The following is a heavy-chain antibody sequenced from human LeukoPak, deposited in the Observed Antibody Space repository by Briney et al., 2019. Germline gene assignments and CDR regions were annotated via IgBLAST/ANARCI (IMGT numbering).Heavy chain of an antibody. CDR3: ARDGFESLSNIPYLEAYSGSYSFGMDV. V-gene: IGHV1-46*01. CDR1: GYTFTSYY. D-gene: IGHD1-26*01. J-gene: IGHJ6*02. Sequence: ASVKVSCKASGYTFTSYYMHWVRQAPGQGLEWMGIINPSRGSTSYAQKFQGRVTMTRDTSTSTVYMELSSLRSEDTAVYYCARDGFESLSNIPYLEAYSGSYSFGMDVWGQGTTVTVSS. CDR2: INPSRGST.